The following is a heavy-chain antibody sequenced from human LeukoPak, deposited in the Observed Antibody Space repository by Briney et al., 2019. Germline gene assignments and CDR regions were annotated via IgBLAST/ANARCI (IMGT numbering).Heavy chain of an antibody. CDR2: ISYDVSNK. CDR1: GFTFRIYD. Sequence: GRSLRLSCAASGFTFRIYDLHWVRQAPGKGLEWVALISYDVSNKHYTDSVKGRFTISRDNSKNTIDLHMNSLRAEDTAIYYCARSAGKYAMDVWGQGTTVTVSS. D-gene: IGHD6-13*01. CDR3: ARSAGKYAMDV. V-gene: IGHV3-30-3*01. J-gene: IGHJ6*02.